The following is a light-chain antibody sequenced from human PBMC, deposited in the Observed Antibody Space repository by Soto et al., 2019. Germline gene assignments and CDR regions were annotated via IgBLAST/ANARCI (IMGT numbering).Light chain of an antibody. CDR3: QSYDSSLTGLVV. CDR1: SSNIGSST. CDR2: GNS. Sequence: QSALTQPPSASGTPGQRVTISCSGSSSNIGSSTVTWYQQLPGTAPKLLIYGNSNRPSGVPDRFSGSKSGTSASLAITGLQAEDEADYYCQSYDSSLTGLVVFGGGTKLTVL. J-gene: IGLJ2*01. V-gene: IGLV1-44*01.